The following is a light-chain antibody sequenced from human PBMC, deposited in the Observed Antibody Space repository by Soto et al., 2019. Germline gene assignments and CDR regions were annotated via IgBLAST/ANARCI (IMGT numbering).Light chain of an antibody. Sequence: EIVLTQSPGTLSLSPGERATLSCGASQSVSNTYLAWYQQKPGQAPRLLIYGASSRATGIPDRFSGSGSGTDFTLTISRREPEDFAVYYCQQYGSSPPYTFGQGTKLEIK. J-gene: IGKJ2*01. V-gene: IGKV3-20*01. CDR1: QSVSNTY. CDR2: GAS. CDR3: QQYGSSPPYT.